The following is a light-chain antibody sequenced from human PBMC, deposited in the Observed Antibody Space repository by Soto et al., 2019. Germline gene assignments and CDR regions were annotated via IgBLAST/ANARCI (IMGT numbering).Light chain of an antibody. CDR1: QSVSSSY. J-gene: IGKJ2*01. Sequence: EIVLTQSPGTLSLSPGERATLSCRASQSVSSSYLAWYQQKPGQAPRLLIYGASSRATGIPDRFSGSGSGTDFTLTISRLEPEDFAVHDCQQYGSSPPYTFGQGTKLEIK. CDR3: QQYGSSPPYT. V-gene: IGKV3-20*01. CDR2: GAS.